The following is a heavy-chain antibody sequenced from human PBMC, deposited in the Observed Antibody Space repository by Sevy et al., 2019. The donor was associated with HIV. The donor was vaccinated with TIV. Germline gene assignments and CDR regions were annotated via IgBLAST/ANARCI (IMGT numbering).Heavy chain of an antibody. CDR1: GYTFTNYG. CDR3: ARDQEYSSGWQLDY. J-gene: IGHJ4*02. Sequence: ASVKVSCKASGYTFTNYGISCVRQAPGQGLEWMGWISAYNGNTKYAQKLQGRVTITTDTSTSTVDMELRSLRSDDPAGYYWARDQEYSSGWQLDYWGQGTLVTVSS. CDR2: ISAYNGNT. D-gene: IGHD6-19*01. V-gene: IGHV1-18*01.